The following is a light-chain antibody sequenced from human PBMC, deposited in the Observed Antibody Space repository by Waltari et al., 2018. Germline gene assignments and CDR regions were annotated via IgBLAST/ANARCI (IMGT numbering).Light chain of an antibody. V-gene: IGKV1-8*01. CDR3: QQYYSYPPYT. J-gene: IGKJ2*01. Sequence: ALRMTQCPASLSPSTGDRVTITFRASQGISSYLDWYQQKPGKAPKLLIYAASTLQSGVPSRFSWSGSETDFTLTISCLQSEDFATYYFQQYYSYPPYTFGQGTKLEIK. CDR1: QGISSY. CDR2: AAS.